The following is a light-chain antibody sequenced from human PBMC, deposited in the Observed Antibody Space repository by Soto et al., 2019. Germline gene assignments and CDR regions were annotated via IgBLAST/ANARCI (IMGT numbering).Light chain of an antibody. CDR3: SSFTSSSTYV. V-gene: IGLV2-18*02. J-gene: IGLJ1*01. Sequence: QSVLTQPPSVSGSPGQSVTISCTGTSNAVCSYNRVSWYQQPPGTSSKLMIYEVINRLSGVSDRFSGSKSGNTASLTISGLQAEDEADYYCSSFTSSSTYVFGTGTKATVL. CDR2: EVI. CDR1: SNAVCSYNR.